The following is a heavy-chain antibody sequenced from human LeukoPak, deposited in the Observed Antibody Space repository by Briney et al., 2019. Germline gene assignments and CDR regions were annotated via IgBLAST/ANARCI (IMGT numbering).Heavy chain of an antibody. J-gene: IGHJ4*02. D-gene: IGHD2-2*02. V-gene: IGHV3-33*01. CDR3: ARDGLYCSSTSCYTPPFDY. CDR1: GFTFSSYG. CDR2: IWYDGSNK. Sequence: PGGSLRLSCAASGFTFSSYGMHWVRQAPGKGLEWVAVIWYDGSNKYYADSVKGRFTISRGNSKNTLYLQMNSLRAEDTAVYYCARDGLYCSSTSCYTPPFDYWGQGTLVTVSS.